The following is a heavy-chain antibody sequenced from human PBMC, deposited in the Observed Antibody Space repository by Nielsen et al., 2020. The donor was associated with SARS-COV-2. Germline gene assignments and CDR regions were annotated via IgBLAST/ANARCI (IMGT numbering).Heavy chain of an antibody. CDR2: ISWNSGSI. J-gene: IGHJ6*01. CDR1: GFTFDDYA. CDR3: TLLQEHL. V-gene: IGHV3-9*01. Sequence: SLKISCAASGFTFDDYAMHWVRQAPGKGLEWVSGISWNSGSIGYADSVKGRFTISRDNAKNSLYLQMNGLHQGPIGLPPGTLLQEHLWG.